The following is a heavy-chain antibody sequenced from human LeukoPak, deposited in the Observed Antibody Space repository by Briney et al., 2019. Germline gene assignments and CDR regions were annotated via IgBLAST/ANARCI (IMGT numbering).Heavy chain of an antibody. V-gene: IGHV1-58*02. J-gene: IGHJ6*02. CDR2: IVVGSGNT. CDR3: AKCRTGCQYNGLDV. CDR1: GFTFTSSA. D-gene: IGHD2-2*01. Sequence: SVKVSCKASGFTFTSSAMQWVRQARGQRLEWIGWIVVGSGNTNYAQKFQERVTITRDMSTSTAYMELSSLRSEDTAVYYCAKCRTGCQYNGLDVWGQGTTVTVSS.